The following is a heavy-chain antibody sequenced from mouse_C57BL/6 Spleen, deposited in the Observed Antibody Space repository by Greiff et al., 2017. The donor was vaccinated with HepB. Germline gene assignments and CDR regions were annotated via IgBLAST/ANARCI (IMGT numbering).Heavy chain of an antibody. CDR2: ISNGGGST. Sequence: EVNLVESGGGLVQPGGSLKLSCAASGFTFSDYYMYWVRQTPEKRLEWVAYISNGGGSTYYPDTVKGRFTISRDNAKNTLYLQMSRLKSEDTAMYYCARRYYYGSSYWYFDVWGTGTTVTVSS. J-gene: IGHJ1*03. CDR3: ARRYYYGSSYWYFDV. D-gene: IGHD1-1*01. CDR1: GFTFSDYY. V-gene: IGHV5-12*01.